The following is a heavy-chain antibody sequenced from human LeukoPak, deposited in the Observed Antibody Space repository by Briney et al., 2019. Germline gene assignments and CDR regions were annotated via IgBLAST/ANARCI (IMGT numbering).Heavy chain of an antibody. J-gene: IGHJ5*02. CDR1: GGSFSGYY. CDR2: INHSGST. D-gene: IGHD1-14*01. Sequence: SETLSLTCAVYGGSFSGYYWSWIRQPPGKGLEWIGEINHSGSTNYNPSLKSRVTISVDTSKNQFSLKLSSVTAADTAVYYCARHKSGIDWFDPWGQGTLVTVSS. V-gene: IGHV4-34*01. CDR3: ARHKSGIDWFDP.